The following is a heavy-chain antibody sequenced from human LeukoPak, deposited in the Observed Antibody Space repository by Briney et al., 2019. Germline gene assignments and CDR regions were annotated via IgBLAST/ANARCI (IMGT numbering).Heavy chain of an antibody. D-gene: IGHD2-2*01. J-gene: IGHJ4*02. CDR2: ISSTSGSTI. CDR1: GYTFSDYG. CDR3: ARRYCSSTSCLLDY. Sequence: GTSLRLSCSASGYTFSDYGMHWVRQAPGKGLEWVSYISSTSGSTIYYADSVKGRFTISRDNAKNSVYLQMNSLRAEDTAVYYCARRYCSSTSCLLDYWGQGTLVTVSS. V-gene: IGHV3-48*04.